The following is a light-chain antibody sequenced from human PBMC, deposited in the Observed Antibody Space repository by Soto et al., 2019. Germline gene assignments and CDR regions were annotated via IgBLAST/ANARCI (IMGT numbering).Light chain of an antibody. Sequence: EIVMTQSPATLSVSPGEGATLSCKACQNVYNNLAWYQQRPGQPPRLLIYDASTRATGISARFSGSGYGTEFTLTISSLLSEDFTVYFCQQCRNWPLTFGGGTKVDIK. CDR2: DAS. CDR1: QNVYNN. CDR3: QQCRNWPLT. J-gene: IGKJ4*01. V-gene: IGKV3-15*01.